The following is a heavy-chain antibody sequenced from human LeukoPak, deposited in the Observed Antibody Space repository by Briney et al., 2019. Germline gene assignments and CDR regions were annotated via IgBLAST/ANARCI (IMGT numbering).Heavy chain of an antibody. CDR2: ISYDGSNK. D-gene: IGHD3-16*01. Sequence: GRSLRLSCAASGFTFSSYGMHWVRQAPGKGLEWVAVISYDGSNKYYADSVKGRFTISRDNSKNTLYLQMNSLRAEDTAVYYCAKDLGMGDYWGQGTLVTVSS. J-gene: IGHJ4*02. CDR1: GFTFSSYG. V-gene: IGHV3-30*18. CDR3: AKDLGMGDY.